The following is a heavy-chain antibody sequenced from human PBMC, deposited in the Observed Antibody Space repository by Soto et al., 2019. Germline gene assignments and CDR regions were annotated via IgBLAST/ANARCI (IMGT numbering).Heavy chain of an antibody. CDR2: IHHSGTT. V-gene: IGHV4-31*01. CDR1: GDSVSSSSYY. J-gene: IGHJ5*02. CDR3: ASGLGYKA. D-gene: IGHD5-12*01. Sequence: QVQLQESGPGLVKPSQTLSLTCTVSGDSVSSSSYYWSWIRQHPGKGLEWIGYIHHSGTTYYNPSLKSQITLSVDTSKNQFSLRLSSVTAADTAVYYCASGLGYKAWGQGTLVTVSS.